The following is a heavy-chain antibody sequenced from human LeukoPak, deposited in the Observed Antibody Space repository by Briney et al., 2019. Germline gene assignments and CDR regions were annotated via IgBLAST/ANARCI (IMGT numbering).Heavy chain of an antibody. Sequence: ASVKVSCKASGGTFSSYAISWVRQAPGQGLEWMGWISAYNINTNYAQNLQGRVTMTEDTSTDTAYMELSSLRSEDTAVYYCATGFLGRTLTDYYKDLFYFDYWGQGTLVTVSS. J-gene: IGHJ4*02. V-gene: IGHV1-18*01. CDR1: GGTFSSYA. CDR3: ATGFLGRTLTDYYKDLFYFDY. CDR2: ISAYNINT. D-gene: IGHD3-9*01.